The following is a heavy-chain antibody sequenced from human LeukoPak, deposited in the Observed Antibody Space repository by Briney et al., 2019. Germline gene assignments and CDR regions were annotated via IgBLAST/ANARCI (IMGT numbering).Heavy chain of an antibody. V-gene: IGHV3-7*04. D-gene: IGHD3-10*01. CDR3: VRESVYGSRSYYSY. CDR2: VKQGGRGT. CDR1: GFTFSSYW. J-gene: IGHJ4*02. Sequence: GGSLRLACAAAGFTFSSYWMGWVRRARGKGLGWVANVKQGGRGTFYVHCVEGRFTISRDSTKSSLYLKISSLRPEDSAVYLCVRESVYGSRSYYSYWGQGTLVTGSS.